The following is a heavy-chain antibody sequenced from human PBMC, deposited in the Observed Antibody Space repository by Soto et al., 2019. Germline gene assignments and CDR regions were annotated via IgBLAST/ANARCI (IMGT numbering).Heavy chain of an antibody. CDR3: AKPLAYYYDSSGYDY. Sequence: GGSLRLSCAASGSTFSSYAMSWVRQAPGKGLEWVSAISGSGGSTYYADSVKGRFTISRDNSKNTLYLQMNSLRAEDTAVYYCAKPLAYYYDSSGYDYWGQGTLVTVSS. V-gene: IGHV3-23*01. J-gene: IGHJ4*02. D-gene: IGHD3-22*01. CDR1: GSTFSSYA. CDR2: ISGSGGST.